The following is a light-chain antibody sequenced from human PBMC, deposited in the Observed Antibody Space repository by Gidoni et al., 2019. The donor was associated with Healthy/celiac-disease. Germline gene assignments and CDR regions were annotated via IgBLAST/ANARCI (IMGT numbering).Light chain of an antibody. J-gene: IGKJ1*01. CDR2: GAS. CDR3: QQYNNWPWT. CDR1: QSVSSN. Sequence: EIVMTQSPAPLSVSPGARATLSCRASQSVSSNFAWYQQKPGQAPRLLIDGASTRATGIPARFSGSGSGTEFTLTISSLQSEDFAVYYCQQYNNWPWTFGQGTKVEIK. V-gene: IGKV3-15*01.